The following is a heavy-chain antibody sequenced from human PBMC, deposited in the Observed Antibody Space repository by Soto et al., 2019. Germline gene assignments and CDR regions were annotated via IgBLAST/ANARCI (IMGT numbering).Heavy chain of an antibody. CDR2: TYYRSRWYN. V-gene: IGHV6-1*01. CDR3: AREFRYYVSSDSYLDY. CDR1: GDSVSGNTAA. D-gene: IGHD3-16*01. Sequence: SQTLSLTCAISGDSVSGNTAAWNWIRQSPSRGLEWLGRTYYRSRWYNDYAVSVKSRITVTPDTSKNQFSLHLNSVTPEDTAVYYCAREFRYYVSSDSYLDYWGQVALVTVSS. J-gene: IGHJ4*02.